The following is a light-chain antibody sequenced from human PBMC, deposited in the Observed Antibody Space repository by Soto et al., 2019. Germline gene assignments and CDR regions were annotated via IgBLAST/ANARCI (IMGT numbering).Light chain of an antibody. CDR3: RPSTRSSFYV. J-gene: IGLJ1*01. Sequence: QSALTQPASVSGSPGQSITISCTGTSSDVCGYNYVSWYQQHPGKAPKLMIYDVSNRPSGVSNRFSGSKSGNTASLTISGRQAEDEADDYCRPSTRSSFYVFGTGTKLTVL. CDR1: SSDVCGYNY. V-gene: IGLV2-14*01. CDR2: DVS.